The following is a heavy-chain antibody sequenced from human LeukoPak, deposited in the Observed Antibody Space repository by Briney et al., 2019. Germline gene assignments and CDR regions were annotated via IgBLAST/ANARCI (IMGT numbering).Heavy chain of an antibody. CDR2: ISSSSSYI. CDR3: ARPPLQYFDHDAFDI. Sequence: PGGSLRLSCAASGFTFSSYSMNWVRQAPGKGLEWVSSISSSSSYIYYADSVKGRFTISRDNAKNSLYLLMNSLRAEDTAVYYCARPPLQYFDHDAFDIWGQGTMVTVSS. CDR1: GFTFSSYS. D-gene: IGHD3-9*01. J-gene: IGHJ3*02. V-gene: IGHV3-21*01.